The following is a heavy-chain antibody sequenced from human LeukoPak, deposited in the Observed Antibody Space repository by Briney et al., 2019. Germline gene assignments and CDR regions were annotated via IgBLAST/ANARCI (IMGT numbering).Heavy chain of an antibody. CDR2: IYYSGST. CDR3: AREGPELRFLALHGFHPKYAFDI. CDR1: GGSISSYY. V-gene: IGHV4-59*01. J-gene: IGHJ3*02. Sequence: SETLSLTCTVSGGSISSYYWSWIRQPLGKGLEWIGYIYYSGSTNYNPSLKSRVTISVDTSKNQFSLKLSSVTAADTAVYYCAREGPELRFLALHGFHPKYAFDIWGQGTMVTVSS. D-gene: IGHD3-3*01.